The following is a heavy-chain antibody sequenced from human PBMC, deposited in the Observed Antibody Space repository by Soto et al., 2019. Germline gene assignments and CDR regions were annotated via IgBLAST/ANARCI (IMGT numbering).Heavy chain of an antibody. J-gene: IGHJ6*02. CDR3: ARGEAARFPGYYGMDV. D-gene: IGHD6-6*01. CDR1: GFTFSSYD. Sequence: LRLSCAASGFTFSSYDMHWVRQATGKGLEWVSAIGTAGDTYYPGSVKGRFTISRENAKNSLYLQMNSLRAGDTAVYYCARGEAARFPGYYGMDVWGQGTTVTVSS. CDR2: IGTAGDT. V-gene: IGHV3-13*01.